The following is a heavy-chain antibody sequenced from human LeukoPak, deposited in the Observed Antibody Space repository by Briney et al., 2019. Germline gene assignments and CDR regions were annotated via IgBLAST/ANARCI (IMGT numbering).Heavy chain of an antibody. CDR2: VKSKTDGGTT. V-gene: IGHV3-15*01. CDR3: TTVGTTSPIAEEYFDY. J-gene: IGHJ4*02. CDR1: GFTFDNAW. D-gene: IGHD1-26*01. Sequence: PGGSLRLSCAASGFTFDNAWMNWVRQAPGKGLEWVGRVKSKTDGGTTDYAAPVKGRFTISRDDSENTLFLQLTSLKTEDTALYYCTTVGTTSPIAEEYFDYWGQGTLVTVSS.